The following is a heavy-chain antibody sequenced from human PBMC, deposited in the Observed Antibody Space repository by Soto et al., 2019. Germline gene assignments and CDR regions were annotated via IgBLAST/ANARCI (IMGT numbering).Heavy chain of an antibody. J-gene: IGHJ6*02. V-gene: IGHV3-21*01. CDR2: ISSSSSYI. CDR1: GFTFSSYS. CDR3: ARVGATTPPYYYYAMDV. Sequence: LRLSCAASGFTFSSYSMNWVRQAPGKGLEWVSSISSSSSYIYYADSVKGRFTISRDNAKNSLYLQMNSLRAEDTAVYYCARVGATTPPYYYYAMDVWGQGTTVTVSS. D-gene: IGHD1-26*01.